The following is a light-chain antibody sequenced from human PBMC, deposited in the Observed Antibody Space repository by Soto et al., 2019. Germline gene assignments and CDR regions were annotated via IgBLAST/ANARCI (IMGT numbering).Light chain of an antibody. Sequence: EIVLTQSPGTLSLSPGERATLSCRASQSVTSNYLAWYQQTPGQAPRLLIYGASSRATGIPDRFSGSGSGTDSTLTISRLEPEDVAVYYCQHDGSSLLFTFGPGTKVDIK. V-gene: IGKV3-20*01. CDR1: QSVTSNY. J-gene: IGKJ3*01. CDR2: GAS. CDR3: QHDGSSLLFT.